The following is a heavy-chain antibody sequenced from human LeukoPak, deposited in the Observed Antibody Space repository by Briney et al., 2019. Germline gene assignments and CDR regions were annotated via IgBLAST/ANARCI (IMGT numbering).Heavy chain of an antibody. Sequence: GGSLRLSCAASGFTFTTYAMSWVRQAPGKGLEWVSLISGSGGNTYYADSVKGRFTISRDNSKNTLYLQMNSLRAEDRAVYYCAKEFYYGSGNYYPTFDYWGQGTLVTVSS. CDR2: ISGSGGNT. CDR3: AKEFYYGSGNYYPTFDY. CDR1: GFTFTTYA. V-gene: IGHV3-23*01. J-gene: IGHJ4*02. D-gene: IGHD3-10*01.